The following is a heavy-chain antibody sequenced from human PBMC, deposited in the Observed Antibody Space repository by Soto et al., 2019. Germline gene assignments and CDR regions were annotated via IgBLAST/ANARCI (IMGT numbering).Heavy chain of an antibody. CDR1: GGSISSSSYY. D-gene: IGHD2-2*01. V-gene: IGHV4-39*01. Sequence: SETLSLTCTVSGGSISSSSYYWGWIRQPPGKGLEWIGSIYYSGSTYYNPSLKSRVTISVDTSKNQFSLKLSSVTAADTAVYYCARPRRYCSSTSCYTNWFDPWGQGTLVTVSS. CDR2: IYYSGST. J-gene: IGHJ5*02. CDR3: ARPRRYCSSTSCYTNWFDP.